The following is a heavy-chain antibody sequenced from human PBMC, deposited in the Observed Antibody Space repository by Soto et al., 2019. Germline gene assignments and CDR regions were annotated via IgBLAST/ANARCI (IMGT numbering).Heavy chain of an antibody. CDR1: GFALSNYW. D-gene: IGHD7-27*01. CDR3: ATETSTWGC. J-gene: IGHJ4*02. CDR2: IKQDGSER. V-gene: IGHV3-7*05. Sequence: EVQLVESGGGLVQPGGPLRLSCVASGFALSNYWINWVRQAPGKGLEWVANIKQDGSERNYVDSVKGRFTISRDNARNSLYLQMNSLRAEDTAAYYCATETSTWGCWGQGTLVTVSS.